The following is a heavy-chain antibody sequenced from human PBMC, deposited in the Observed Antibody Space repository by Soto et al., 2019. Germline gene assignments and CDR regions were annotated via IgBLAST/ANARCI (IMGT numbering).Heavy chain of an antibody. J-gene: IGHJ4*02. CDR3: AKGQYSGYAEGPFDY. CDR2: ISGSGGST. D-gene: IGHD5-12*01. Sequence: GGSLRLSCAASGFTFSSYAMSWVRQAPGKGLEWVSAISGSGGSTYYADSVKGRFTISRDNSKNTLYLQMNSLRAEDTAVYYCAKGQYSGYAEGPFDYWGQGTLVTVSS. V-gene: IGHV3-23*01. CDR1: GFTFSSYA.